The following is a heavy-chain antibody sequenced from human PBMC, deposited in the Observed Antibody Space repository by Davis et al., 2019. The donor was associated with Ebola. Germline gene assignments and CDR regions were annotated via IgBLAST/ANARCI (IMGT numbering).Heavy chain of an antibody. Sequence: SETLSLTCTVSGRSISSYYWSWIRQPAGKGLEWFGRIYTSGSTNYNPSLKSRVTMSVDTSKNQFSLKLSSVTAADTAVYYCARDQRRWFGELLYRDDAFDIWGQGTMVTVSS. CDR3: ARDQRRWFGELLYRDDAFDI. V-gene: IGHV4-4*07. CDR1: GRSISSYY. D-gene: IGHD3-10*01. J-gene: IGHJ3*02. CDR2: IYTSGST.